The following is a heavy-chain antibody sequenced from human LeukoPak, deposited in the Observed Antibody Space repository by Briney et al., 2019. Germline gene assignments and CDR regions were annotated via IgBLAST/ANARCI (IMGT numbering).Heavy chain of an antibody. V-gene: IGHV3-48*01. CDR2: ISSSSSTI. CDR3: ARDDYGGTLYYYYGMDV. D-gene: IGHD4-23*01. J-gene: IGHJ6*02. CDR1: GIMFSGYW. Sequence: PGGSLRLSCTASGIMFSGYWMSWVRQAPGRGLEWVSYISSSSSTIYYADSVKGRFTISRDNAKNSLYLQMNSLRAEDTAVYYCARDDYGGTLYYYYGMDVWGQGTTVTVSS.